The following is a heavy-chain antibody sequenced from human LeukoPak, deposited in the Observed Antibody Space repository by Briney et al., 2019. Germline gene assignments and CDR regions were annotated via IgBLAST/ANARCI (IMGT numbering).Heavy chain of an antibody. CDR2: IVVGSGNT. CDR3: AALIVTMVRGVTEYYFDY. CDR1: GFTFTSSA. J-gene: IGHJ4*02. D-gene: IGHD3-10*01. V-gene: IGHV1-58*02. Sequence: ASVKVSCKASGFTFTSSAMQWVRQARGQRLEWIGWIVVGSGNTNYAQKFQERVTITRDMSTRTAYMELSSLRSEDTAVYYCAALIVTMVRGVTEYYFDYWGQGTLVTVSS.